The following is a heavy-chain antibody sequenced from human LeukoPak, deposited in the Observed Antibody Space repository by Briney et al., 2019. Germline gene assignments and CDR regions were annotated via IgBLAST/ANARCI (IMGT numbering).Heavy chain of an antibody. CDR3: AADLGYYYDSSGYLFQH. CDR1: GFTFTSSA. Sequence: SVKVSCKASGFTFTSSAMQWVRQARGQRLEWIGWIVVGSGNTNYAQKSQERVTITRDMSTSTAYMELSSLRSEDTAVYYCAADLGYYYDSSGYLFQHWGQGTLVTVSS. V-gene: IGHV1-58*02. D-gene: IGHD3-22*01. J-gene: IGHJ1*01. CDR2: IVVGSGNT.